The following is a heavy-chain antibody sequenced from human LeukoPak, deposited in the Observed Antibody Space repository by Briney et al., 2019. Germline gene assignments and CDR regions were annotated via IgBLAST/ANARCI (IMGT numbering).Heavy chain of an antibody. D-gene: IGHD6-6*01. CDR2: INSDGSST. Sequence: GGSLRLSCAASGFTFSNYWMHWFRQAPVKGLVWVSHINSDGSSTTYADSVKGRFTISRDNAKNTLYLQMNSLRAEDTAVYYCVRDRSGSSSVYWGQGTLVTVSS. J-gene: IGHJ4*02. CDR1: GFTFSNYW. CDR3: VRDRSGSSSVY. V-gene: IGHV3-74*01.